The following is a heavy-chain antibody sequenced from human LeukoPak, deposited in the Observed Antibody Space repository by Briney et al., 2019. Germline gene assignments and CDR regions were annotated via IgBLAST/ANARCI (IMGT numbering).Heavy chain of an antibody. J-gene: IGHJ5*02. CDR2: INHSGST. V-gene: IGHV4-34*01. D-gene: IGHD6-19*01. CDR1: GGSFSGYY. Sequence: SETLSLTCAVYGGSFSGYYWSWIRQPPGKGLEWIGEINHSGSTNYNPSLKSRVTISVDTSKNQFSLKLSSVTAADTAVYYCARRSGWHSNWFDPWGQGTLVTVSS. CDR3: ARRSGWHSNWFDP.